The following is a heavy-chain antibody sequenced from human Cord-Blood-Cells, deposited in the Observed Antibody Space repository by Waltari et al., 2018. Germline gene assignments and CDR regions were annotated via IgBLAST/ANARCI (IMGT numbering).Heavy chain of an antibody. Sequence: QVPLVQSGAAVTKPGASVKVSCKASGYTFTGSYTHWVRQAPGQGLEWMGRINPNSGGTNYAQKFQGRVTMTRDTSNSTAYMELSRLRSDDTAVYYCARVTYNWNDDYWGQGTLVTVSS. CDR2: INPNSGGT. D-gene: IGHD1-20*01. J-gene: IGHJ4*02. V-gene: IGHV1-2*06. CDR3: ARVTYNWNDDY. CDR1: GYTFTGSY.